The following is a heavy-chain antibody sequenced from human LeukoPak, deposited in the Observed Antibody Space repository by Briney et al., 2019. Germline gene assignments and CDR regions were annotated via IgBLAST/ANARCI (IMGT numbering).Heavy chain of an antibody. CDR2: IYTSGST. CDR1: GGSISSGSYY. D-gene: IGHD6-19*01. CDR3: ARERGYSSGWYVRPNTNFDY. Sequence: SETLSLTCTVSGGSISSGSYYWSWIRQPAGKGLEWIGRIYTSGSTNYNPSLKSRVTISVDTSKNQFSLRLNSVTAADTAVYYCARERGYSSGWYVRPNTNFDYWGQGTLVTVSS. V-gene: IGHV4-61*02. J-gene: IGHJ4*02.